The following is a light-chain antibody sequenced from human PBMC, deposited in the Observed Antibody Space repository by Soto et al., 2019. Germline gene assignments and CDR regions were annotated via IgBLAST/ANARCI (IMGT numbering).Light chain of an antibody. CDR1: QSISSY. V-gene: IGKV1-39*01. CDR3: QQSYSTPPT. CDR2: GAS. Sequence: DIQITQSPSSLSASVGDRVTITCRGSQSISSYLNWYQQKPGKAPKLLIYGASSLQSGVPSRFSGSGSGTDFTLTISSLQPEDFATYYCQQSYSTPPTFGQGTKVDIK. J-gene: IGKJ1*01.